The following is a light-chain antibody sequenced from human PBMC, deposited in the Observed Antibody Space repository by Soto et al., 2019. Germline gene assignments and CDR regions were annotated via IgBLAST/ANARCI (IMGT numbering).Light chain of an antibody. V-gene: IGLV2-14*01. CDR2: EVN. J-gene: IGLJ1*01. CDR1: RSDIGDSNF. CDR3: ASFRSGTILV. Sequence: QSVLTQPPSVSGSPGQSVTISCTGPRSDIGDSNFISWYQHSPGKAPRLLIYEVNNRPSGVSRRFSGSKAGNTASLTISGLLEDDEADYFCASFRSGTILVFGSGTKVTVL.